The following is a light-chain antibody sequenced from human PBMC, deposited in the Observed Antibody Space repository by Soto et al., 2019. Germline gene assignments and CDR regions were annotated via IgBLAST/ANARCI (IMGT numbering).Light chain of an antibody. V-gene: IGLV2-23*02. CDR1: SSDCGNYNL. CDR2: EVT. CDR3: CSYADNSTSV. J-gene: IGLJ1*01. Sequence: QSVLTQPASVSGSPGQSITISCTGTSSDCGNYNLVSWYQQHPGQAPKFMIYEVTKRPSGVSNRFSGSKSGNTASLTISGLQAEDETDYYCCSYADNSTSVFGTGTKLTVL.